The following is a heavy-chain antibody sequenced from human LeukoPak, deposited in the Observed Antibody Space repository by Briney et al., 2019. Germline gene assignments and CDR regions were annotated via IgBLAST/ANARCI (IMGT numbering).Heavy chain of an antibody. V-gene: IGHV4-59*08. CDR1: GGSISSYY. CDR2: IYYSGST. D-gene: IGHD4-17*01. CDR3: ARVFYGGYLIGYMDV. Sequence: SETLSLTCTVSGGSISSYYWSWIRQPPGKGLEWIGYIYYSGSTNYNPSLKSRVTISVDTSKNQFSLKLSSVTAADTAVYYCARVFYGGYLIGYMDVWGKGTTVTVSS. J-gene: IGHJ6*03.